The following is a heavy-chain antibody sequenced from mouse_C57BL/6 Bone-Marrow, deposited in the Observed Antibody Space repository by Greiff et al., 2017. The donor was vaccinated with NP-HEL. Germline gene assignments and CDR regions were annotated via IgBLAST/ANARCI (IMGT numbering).Heavy chain of an antibody. Sequence: VQLQQSGAELARPGASVKMSCKASGYTFTSYTMHWVKQRPGQGLEWIGYINPSSGYTKYNQKFKDKATLTADKSSSTAYMQLSSLTSEDSAVYYGARLEAQAFFDYWGQGTTLTVSS. J-gene: IGHJ2*01. D-gene: IGHD3-2*02. V-gene: IGHV1-4*01. CDR1: GYTFTSYT. CDR2: INPSSGYT. CDR3: ARLEAQAFFDY.